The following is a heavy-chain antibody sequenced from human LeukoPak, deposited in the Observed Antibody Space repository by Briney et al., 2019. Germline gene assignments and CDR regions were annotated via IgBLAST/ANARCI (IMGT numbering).Heavy chain of an antibody. CDR1: GGSFSGYY. CDR2: INHSGST. V-gene: IGHV4-34*01. D-gene: IGHD6-6*01. Sequence: SETLSLTCAVYGGSFSGYYWSWIRQPPGKGLEWIGEINHSGSTNYNPSLKSRVTISVDTSKDQFSLKLSSVTAADTAVYYCARHTGIAARPGYWYFDLWGRGTLVTVSS. J-gene: IGHJ2*01. CDR3: ARHTGIAARPGYWYFDL.